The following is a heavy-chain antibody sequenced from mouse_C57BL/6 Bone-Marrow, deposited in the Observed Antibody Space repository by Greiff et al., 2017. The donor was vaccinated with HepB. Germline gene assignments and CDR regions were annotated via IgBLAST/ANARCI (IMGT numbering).Heavy chain of an antibody. V-gene: IGHV1-81*01. CDR3: ARPPCIRRGLYFDY. J-gene: IGHJ2*01. CDR1: GYTFTSYG. CDR2: IYPRRGNT. D-gene: IGHD2-12*01. Sequence: QVQLQQSGAELARPGASVKLSCKASGYTFTSYGISWVKQRTGQGLEWIGEIYPRRGNTYYNEKFKGKATLTADKSSSTAYMELRSLTSEDSAVYFCARPPCIRRGLYFDYWGQGTTLTVSS.